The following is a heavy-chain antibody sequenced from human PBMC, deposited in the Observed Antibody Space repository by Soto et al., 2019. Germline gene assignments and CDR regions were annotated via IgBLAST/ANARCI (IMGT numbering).Heavy chain of an antibody. CDR1: GGTFSSYA. D-gene: IGHD3-22*01. V-gene: IGHV1-69*01. J-gene: IGHJ6*02. CDR2: IIPIFGTA. Sequence: QVQLVQSGAEVKKPGSSLKVSCKASGGTFSSYAISWVRQAPGQGLEWMGGIIPIFGTANYAQKFQGRVTITADESTSTAYMELSSLRSEDTAVYYCARGPHYYDSSGYYSYYYYGMDVWGQGTTVTVSS. CDR3: ARGPHYYDSSGYYSYYYYGMDV.